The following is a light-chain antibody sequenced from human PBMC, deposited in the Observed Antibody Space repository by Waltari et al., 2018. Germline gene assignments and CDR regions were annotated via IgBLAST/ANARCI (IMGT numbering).Light chain of an antibody. CDR1: QSVYNF. CDR3: QQRANWPPLT. CDR2: EAS. V-gene: IGKV3-11*01. J-gene: IGKJ4*01. Sequence: EVVLTQSPATLSLSPGERATLSCRASQSVYNFLAWYQQKPGQAPRLLIYEASQRATGIPARFSGSGSGTDFTLTISNLEPEDVAVYYGQQRANWPPLTFGGGTKVEIK.